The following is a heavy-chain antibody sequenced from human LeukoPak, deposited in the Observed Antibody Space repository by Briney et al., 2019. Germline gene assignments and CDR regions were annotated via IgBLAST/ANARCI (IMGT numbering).Heavy chain of an antibody. CDR2: IYYSGST. CDR1: GGSISSYY. Sequence: SETLSLTCTVSGGSISSYYWSWIRQPPGKGLEWIGYIYYSGSTNYNPSLKSRVTISVDTSKNQFSLKLSSVTAADTAVYYCASMASAGTSFEYWGQGTLVTVSS. CDR3: ASMASAGTSFEY. V-gene: IGHV4-59*12. J-gene: IGHJ4*02. D-gene: IGHD6-13*01.